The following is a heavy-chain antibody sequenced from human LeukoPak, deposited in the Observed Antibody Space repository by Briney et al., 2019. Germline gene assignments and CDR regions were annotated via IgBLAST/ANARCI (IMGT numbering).Heavy chain of an antibody. Sequence: GGSLRLSCVASGFTFDDYAMHWVRQAPGKGLEWVSGIVWNSGTIGYEDSVKGRFTISRDNAKNSLYLQMNSLRAEDTALYYCAKVSSTSWYSTYWYFDLWGRGTLVTVSS. V-gene: IGHV3-9*01. CDR3: AKVSSTSWYSTYWYFDL. CDR2: IVWNSGTI. J-gene: IGHJ2*01. CDR1: GFTFDDYA. D-gene: IGHD6-13*01.